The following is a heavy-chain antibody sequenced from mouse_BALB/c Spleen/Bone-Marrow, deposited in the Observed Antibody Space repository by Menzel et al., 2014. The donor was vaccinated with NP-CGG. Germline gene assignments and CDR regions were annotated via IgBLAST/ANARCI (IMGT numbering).Heavy chain of an antibody. V-gene: IGHV5-17*02. CDR2: ISSGSSTI. CDR3: TRGGNWDDFDY. D-gene: IGHD4-1*01. CDR1: GFTFSSFG. Sequence: EVKLMESGGGLVQPGGSRKLSCAASGFTFSSFGMHWVRQAPEKGLEWVAYISSGSSTIFYADTVKGRSTVSRDNPKNTLFLQMTSLRSEDTAMYYCTRGGNWDDFDYWGQGTTLTVSS. J-gene: IGHJ2*01.